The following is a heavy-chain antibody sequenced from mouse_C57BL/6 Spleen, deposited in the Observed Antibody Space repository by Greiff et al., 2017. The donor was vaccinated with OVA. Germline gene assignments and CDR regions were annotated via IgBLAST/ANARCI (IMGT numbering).Heavy chain of an antibody. CDR1: GYTFTSYW. V-gene: IGHV1-69*01. CDR2: IDPSDSYT. J-gene: IGHJ4*01. D-gene: IGHD2-5*01. Sequence: QVQLQQPGAELVMPGASVKLSCKASGYTFTSYWLHWVQQRPGPGLEWIGEIDPSDSYTNYTQKFKGKSTLPVDKSSSTAYMQLSSLTSEDAAVYYCARGHYSNYDYAMDYWGQGTSVTVSS. CDR3: ARGHYSNYDYAMDY.